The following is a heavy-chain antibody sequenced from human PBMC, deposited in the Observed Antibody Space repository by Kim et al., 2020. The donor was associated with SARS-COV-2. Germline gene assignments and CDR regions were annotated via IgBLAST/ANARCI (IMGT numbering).Heavy chain of an antibody. CDR3: AKAARGYSYGPTDH. D-gene: IGHD5-18*01. V-gene: IGHV3-23*01. Sequence: ADSMKGRFTISRDNSKNTLYLQMNRLRAEDTAVYYCAKAARGYSYGPTDHWGQGTLVTVSS. J-gene: IGHJ4*02.